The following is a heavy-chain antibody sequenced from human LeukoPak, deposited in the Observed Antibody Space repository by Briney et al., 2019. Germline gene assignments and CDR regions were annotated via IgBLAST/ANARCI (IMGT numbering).Heavy chain of an antibody. V-gene: IGHV3-53*01. D-gene: IGHD3-10*01. CDR2: IYSGGKT. J-gene: IGHJ5*02. Sequence: PGGSLRLSCAASEFAVSSNYMTWVRRAPGNGLEWVSVIYSGGKTYYADSVEGRFTISRDNSKNAVYLQMNSLRAEDTAVYYCARYRMDAGSYTSGWFDPWGQGTLVTVSS. CDR3: ARYRMDAGSYTSGWFDP. CDR1: EFAVSSNY.